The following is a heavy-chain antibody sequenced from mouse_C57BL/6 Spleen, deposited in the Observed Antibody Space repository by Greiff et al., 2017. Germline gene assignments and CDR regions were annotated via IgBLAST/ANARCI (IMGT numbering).Heavy chain of an antibody. V-gene: IGHV5-9*01. CDR1: GFTFSSYT. Sequence: EVHLVESGGGLVKPGGSLKLSCAASGFTFSSYTMSWVRQTPEKRLEWVATISGGGGNTYYPDSVKGRFTISRDNAKNTLYLQMSSLRSEDTALYYCARHSDYDGRDYYAMDYWGQGTSVTVSS. CDR3: ARHSDYDGRDYYAMDY. CDR2: ISGGGGNT. D-gene: IGHD2-4*01. J-gene: IGHJ4*01.